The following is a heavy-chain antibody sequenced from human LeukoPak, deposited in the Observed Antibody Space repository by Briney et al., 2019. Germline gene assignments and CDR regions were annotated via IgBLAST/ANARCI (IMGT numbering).Heavy chain of an antibody. D-gene: IGHD3-10*01. V-gene: IGHV3-48*03. CDR3: ARALRAVRGYYFDY. CDR2: ISTISSTI. J-gene: IGHJ4*02. CDR1: GFTFSNYE. Sequence: GGSLRLSCAASGFTFSNYEMNWVRQAPGKGLEWVSYISTISSTIYYADSVKGRFTISRDNAKNSLYLQMTSLRAEDTAVYYCARALRAVRGYYFDYWGQGTLVTVSS.